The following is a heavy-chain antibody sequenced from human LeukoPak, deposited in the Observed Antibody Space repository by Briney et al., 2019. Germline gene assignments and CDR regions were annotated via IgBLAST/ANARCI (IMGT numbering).Heavy chain of an antibody. CDR1: GFSFSGYA. J-gene: IGHJ4*02. Sequence: GRSLRLSCVASGFSFSGYAIHWVRQAPGRGLEWVALISYNGGRREFADSVRGRFTIDRDNSKNTVYLQMNSLRPDDTAIYFCARQEARNYYYEGLDYWGQGNLVTVSS. CDR2: ISYNGGRR. CDR3: ARQEARNYYYEGLDY. D-gene: IGHD3-22*01. V-gene: IGHV3-30*04.